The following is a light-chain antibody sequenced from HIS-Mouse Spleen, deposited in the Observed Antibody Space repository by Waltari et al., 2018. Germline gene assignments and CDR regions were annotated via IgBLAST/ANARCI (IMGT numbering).Light chain of an antibody. J-gene: IGKJ2*01. CDR3: QQYDNPMYT. CDR2: DAS. CDR1: QDITNY. V-gene: IGKV1-33*01. Sequence: DIQMTQSPSSLPASVGDRVTITCQASQDITNYLNWYQQKPGKAPKLLIYDASNLETGVPSRFSGSGSGTDFTFTISSLQPEDIATYYCQQYDNPMYTFGQGTKLEIK.